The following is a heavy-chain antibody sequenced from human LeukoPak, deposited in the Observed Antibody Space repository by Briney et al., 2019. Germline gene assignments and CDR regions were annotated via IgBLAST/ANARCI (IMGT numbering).Heavy chain of an antibody. CDR3: ARSDYGSGNYYWSLDY. V-gene: IGHV4-34*01. Sequence: SETLSLTCAVYGGSISGYYWSWIRQPPGKGLEWIAEIHHSGSTNYNPSLKSRVTISIDTSKNQFSLKLSSETAADTAVYYCARSDYGSGNYYWSLDYWGQGTLVTVSS. CDR2: IHHSGST. CDR1: GGSISGYY. D-gene: IGHD3-10*01. J-gene: IGHJ4*02.